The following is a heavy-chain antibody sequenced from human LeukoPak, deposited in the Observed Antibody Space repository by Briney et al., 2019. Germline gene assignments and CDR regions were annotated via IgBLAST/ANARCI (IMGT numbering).Heavy chain of an antibody. V-gene: IGHV4-39*07. CDR1: GGSISN. J-gene: IGHJ5*02. CDR3: ARGFDP. CDR2: MYYRGGT. Sequence: SETLSLTCTVSGGSISNWGWIRQPPGKGLEWIGSMYYRGGTYYNPSLKSRVTISVDTSKNQFSLKLSSVTAADTAVYYCARGFDPWGQGTLVTVSS.